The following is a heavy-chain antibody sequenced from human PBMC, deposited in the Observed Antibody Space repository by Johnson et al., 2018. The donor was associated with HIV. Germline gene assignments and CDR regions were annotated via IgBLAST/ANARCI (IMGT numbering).Heavy chain of an antibody. D-gene: IGHD1-26*01. J-gene: IGHJ3*02. CDR2: ISYDGNNE. CDR1: GFSFNNYA. CDR3: ARSPPKEIVGATYAFDI. V-gene: IGHV3-30*15. Sequence: QVQLVESGGGVVQPGRSLRLSCVASGFSFNNYAMNWVRQAPGSGLQWVAFISYDGNNEYYADSVQGRFTISRDNSKNTLNLQMSSLRAEDTAVYFCARSPPKEIVGATYAFDIWGQGTMVTVSS.